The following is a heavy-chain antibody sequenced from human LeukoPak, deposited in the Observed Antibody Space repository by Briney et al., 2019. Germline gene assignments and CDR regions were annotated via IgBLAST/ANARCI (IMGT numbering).Heavy chain of an antibody. D-gene: IGHD2-2*01. V-gene: IGHV4-38-2*01. Sequence: PSETLSLTCAVSGYSISSGYYWGWIRQPPGKGLEWIGSIYHSGSTYYNPSLKSRVTISVGTSKNQFSLKLSSVTAADTAVYYCARHDIVVVPAAVNWFDPWGQGTLVTVSS. J-gene: IGHJ5*02. CDR1: GYSISSGYY. CDR2: IYHSGST. CDR3: ARHDIVVVPAAVNWFDP.